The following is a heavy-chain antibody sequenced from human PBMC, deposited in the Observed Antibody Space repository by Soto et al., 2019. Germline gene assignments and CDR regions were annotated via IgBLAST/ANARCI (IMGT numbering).Heavy chain of an antibody. CDR3: AHGGDILTGTEYFQH. CDR1: GFSLSTRGVG. CDR2: IYWDDDK. Sequence: QITLKESGPTLVKPTQTLTLTCTFSGFSLSTRGVGVGWIRQPPGKALEWLALIYWDDDKRYSPSLKSRLTITKDTSKNQVVLTMTNMDPVDTATYYCAHGGDILTGTEYFQHWGQGTLVTVSS. J-gene: IGHJ1*01. V-gene: IGHV2-5*02. D-gene: IGHD3-9*01.